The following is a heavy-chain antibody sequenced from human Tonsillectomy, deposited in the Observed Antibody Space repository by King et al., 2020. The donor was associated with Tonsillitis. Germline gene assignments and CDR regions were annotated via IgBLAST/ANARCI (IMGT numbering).Heavy chain of an antibody. CDR2: IAYDGSKR. J-gene: IGHJ4*02. CDR1: GFTFSTYA. V-gene: IGHV3-30*04. CDR3: ARDFGTSGGTEGRTPPLFGF. Sequence: VQPVESGGGVVQPGRSLRLSCAASGFTFSTYALHWVRQVPGKGLEWVAVIAYDGSKRYYPDSVRGRFTISRDDSKNTLYLQMNSLRAEDTAVYYCARDFGTSGGTEGRTPPLFGFWGQGTLVTVSS. D-gene: IGHD3-3*01.